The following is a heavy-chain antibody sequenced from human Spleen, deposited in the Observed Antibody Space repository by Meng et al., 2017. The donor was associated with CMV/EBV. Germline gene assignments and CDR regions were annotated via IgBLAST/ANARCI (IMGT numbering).Heavy chain of an antibody. D-gene: IGHD2-21*02. CDR1: GYTFTGYY. CDR2: INPNSGGT. V-gene: IGHV1-2*02. J-gene: IGHJ4*02. Sequence: SCNASGYTFTGYYLHWVRQAPGQGLEWMGWINPNSGGTNYAQSLQGRVTMTRDTSINTAFMDLKWLTSDDSAMYYCARSGGTSGGDFWGQGTLVTVSS. CDR3: ARSGGTSGGDF.